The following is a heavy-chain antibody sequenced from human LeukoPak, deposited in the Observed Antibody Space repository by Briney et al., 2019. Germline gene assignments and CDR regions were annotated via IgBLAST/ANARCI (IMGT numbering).Heavy chain of an antibody. J-gene: IGHJ3*02. Sequence: GSLRLSCAASGFTFSSYGMHWVRQAPGKGLEWVAVIWYDGSNKYYADSVKGRFTISRDNSKNTLYLQMNSLRAEDTAVYYCAREGTEDSSGYSLDAFDIWGQGTMVTVSS. CDR1: GFTFSSYG. CDR2: IWYDGSNK. CDR3: AREGTEDSSGYSLDAFDI. V-gene: IGHV3-33*01. D-gene: IGHD3-22*01.